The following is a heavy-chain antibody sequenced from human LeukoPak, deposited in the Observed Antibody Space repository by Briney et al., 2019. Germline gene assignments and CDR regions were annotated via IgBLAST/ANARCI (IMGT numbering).Heavy chain of an antibody. Sequence: GGSLRLSCAASGFTFDDYGMSWVRQAPGKGLEWVSGINWNGGSTGYADSVKGRFTISRDNAKNSLYLQMNSLRAEDTALYYCARTTVTTTYYYYMDVWGKGTTVTVSS. D-gene: IGHD4-11*01. CDR3: ARTTVTTTYYYYMDV. V-gene: IGHV3-20*04. CDR1: GFTFDDYG. CDR2: INWNGGST. J-gene: IGHJ6*03.